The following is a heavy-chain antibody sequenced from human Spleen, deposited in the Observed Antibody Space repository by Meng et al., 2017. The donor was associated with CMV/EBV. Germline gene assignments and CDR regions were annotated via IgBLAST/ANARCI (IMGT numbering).Heavy chain of an antibody. CDR3: ARDVGHDSSSYEFDY. Sequence: ASVKVSCKASGYTFSDYYIHWMRQAPGQGPEWMGWINPNSGGGTYAQRFQGRVTMTRDRSISTAYMEVNSLRSDDTAVYYCARDVGHDSSSYEFDYWGQGTLVTVSS. D-gene: IGHD6-6*01. J-gene: IGHJ4*02. CDR2: INPNSGGG. CDR1: GYTFSDYY. V-gene: IGHV1-2*02.